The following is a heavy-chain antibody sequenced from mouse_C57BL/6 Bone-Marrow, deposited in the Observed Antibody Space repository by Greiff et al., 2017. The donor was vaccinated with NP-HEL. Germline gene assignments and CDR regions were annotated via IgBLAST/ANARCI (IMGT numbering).Heavy chain of an antibody. CDR3: ARDAYYDWPVAY. V-gene: IGHV7-1*01. CDR2: SRNKANDYTT. D-gene: IGHD2-4*01. Sequence: EVMLVESGGGLVQSGRSLRLSCATSGFTFSDFYMEWVRQAPGKGLEWIAASRNKANDYTTEYSASVKGRFIVSRDTSQSILYLQMNALRAEDTAIYYCARDAYYDWPVAYWGQGTLVTVSA. CDR1: GFTFSDFY. J-gene: IGHJ3*01.